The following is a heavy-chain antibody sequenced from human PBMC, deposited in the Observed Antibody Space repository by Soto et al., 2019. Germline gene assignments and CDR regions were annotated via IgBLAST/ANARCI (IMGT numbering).Heavy chain of an antibody. V-gene: IGHV4-31*03. CDR1: YGSISSGGYY. D-gene: IGHD6-19*01. J-gene: IGHJ4*02. CDR3: ARQNQYSSGSYYFDV. Sequence: SETLSLTCTGSYGSISSGGYYWSWIRQRPGKGLEWIGYIYYNGSPYYNPSLRSRVSISVDRSNNQFSLELTSVTAADTAVYFCARQNQYSSGSYYFDVWGPGTLVTVSS. CDR2: IYYNGSP.